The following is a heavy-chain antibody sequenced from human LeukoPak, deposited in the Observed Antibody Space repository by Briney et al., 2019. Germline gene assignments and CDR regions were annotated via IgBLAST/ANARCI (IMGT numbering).Heavy chain of an antibody. CDR3: ARGQDWAAAGTGYYFDY. CDR2: IIPIFGTA. V-gene: IGHV1-69*05. J-gene: IGHJ4*02. Sequence: ASVKVSCKASRGTFSSYAISWVRQAPGQGLEWMGRIIPIFGTANYAQKFQGRVTITTDESTSTAYMELSSLRSEDTAVYYCARGQDWAAAGTGYYFDYWGQGTLVTVSS. CDR1: RGTFSSYA. D-gene: IGHD6-13*01.